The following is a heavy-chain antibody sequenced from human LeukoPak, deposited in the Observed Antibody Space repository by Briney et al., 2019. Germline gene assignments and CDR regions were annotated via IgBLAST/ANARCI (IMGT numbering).Heavy chain of an antibody. Sequence: GGSLRLSCAASGFTVSSNYMSWVRQAPGRGLEWVSVIYSGGSTYYADSVKGRFTISRDKSKNTLYLKMNSLRAGDTAVYYCARDSPRGNNGYDFDYWGQGTLVTVSS. CDR2: IYSGGST. D-gene: IGHD5-12*01. V-gene: IGHV3-53*01. CDR3: ARDSPRGNNGYDFDY. J-gene: IGHJ4*02. CDR1: GFTVSSNY.